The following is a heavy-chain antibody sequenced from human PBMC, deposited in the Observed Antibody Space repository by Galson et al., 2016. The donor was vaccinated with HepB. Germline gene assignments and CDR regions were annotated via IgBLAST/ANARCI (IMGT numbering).Heavy chain of an antibody. CDR1: GFTFSSYG. CDR2: ISGSGGAT. V-gene: IGHV3-23*01. CDR3: AKVLDGYTYGYSYSDY. Sequence: SLRLSCAASGFTFSSYGMIWVRQAPGKGLEWVSSISGSGGATYYADSVKGRFTISRDKSKNTLYLQMNSLRGEDTAGYYCAKVLDGYTYGYSYSDYWGQGTLVTVSS. D-gene: IGHD5-18*01. J-gene: IGHJ4*02.